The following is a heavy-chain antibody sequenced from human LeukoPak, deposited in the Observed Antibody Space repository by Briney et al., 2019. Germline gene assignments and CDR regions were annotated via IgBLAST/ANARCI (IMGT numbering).Heavy chain of an antibody. CDR3: ARGDSGSYFPADNAFDI. D-gene: IGHD1-26*01. J-gene: IGHJ3*02. V-gene: IGHV4-61*08. Sequence: PSETLSLTCTVSGGSVSSGGYYWSWIRQPPGKGLEWIGYIYYSGSTNYNPSLKSRVTISVDTSKNQFSLKLSFVTAADTAVYYCARGDSGSYFPADNAFDIWGQGTMVTVSP. CDR2: IYYSGST. CDR1: GGSVSSGGYY.